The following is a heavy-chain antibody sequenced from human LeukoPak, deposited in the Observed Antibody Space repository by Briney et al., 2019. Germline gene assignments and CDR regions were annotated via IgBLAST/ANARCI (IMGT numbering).Heavy chain of an antibody. CDR2: IYYSGST. J-gene: IGHJ4*01. CDR1: GGSISSGFYY. Sequence: PSETLSLTCTVSGGSISSGFYYWSWIRQPPGRGLEWLGYIYYSGSTYYNPSLKSRVTISVDTSKNQFSLKLSSVTAADTAVYYCARTYYYDSSGLIDYWGQGTLVTVSS. CDR3: ARTYYYDSSGLIDY. D-gene: IGHD3-22*01. V-gene: IGHV4-30-4*01.